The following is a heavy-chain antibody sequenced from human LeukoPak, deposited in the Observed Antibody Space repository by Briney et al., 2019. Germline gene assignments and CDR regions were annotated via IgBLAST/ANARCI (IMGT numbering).Heavy chain of an antibody. V-gene: IGHV4-59*01. J-gene: IGHJ4*02. CDR1: GVSFSGYY. CDR3: ARGVVGSWEIDY. CDR2: IYYSGST. D-gene: IGHD6-13*01. Sequence: SETLSLTCAVYGVSFSGYYWSWLRQPPGKGLEWIGYIYYSGSTNYNPSLKSRVTISVDTSKNQFSLKLSSVTAADTAVYYCARGVVGSWEIDYWGQGTLVTVSS.